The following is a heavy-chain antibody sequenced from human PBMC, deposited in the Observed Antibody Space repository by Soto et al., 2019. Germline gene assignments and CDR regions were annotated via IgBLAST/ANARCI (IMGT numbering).Heavy chain of an antibody. J-gene: IGHJ3*02. V-gene: IGHV1-8*01. CDR2: MNPNSGNT. Sequence: ASVKVSCKASGYTFTSYDINWVRQATGQGLEWMGWMNPNSGNTDYTQKFQGRVTMTRNTSTSTAYMELRSLRSDDTAVYYCARCGGDCSWGDIWGQGTMVTVSS. CDR1: GYTFTSYD. CDR3: ARCGGDCSWGDI. D-gene: IGHD2-21*01.